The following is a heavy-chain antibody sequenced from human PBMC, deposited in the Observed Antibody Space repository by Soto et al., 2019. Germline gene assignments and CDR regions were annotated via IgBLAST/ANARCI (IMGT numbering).Heavy chain of an antibody. V-gene: IGHV4-31*03. J-gene: IGHJ4*02. Sequence: QVQLQQSGPGLVKPSQTLSLTCTVSGGSISSGGYYWSWISQLPGTGLEWIGHIYYSGSTYYNPSLKSRIDISVDMSKNQFSLRLSSVTAADTAVYYCASFPGGSFYFDYWGQGTLVTVSS. CDR2: IYYSGST. CDR1: GGSISSGGYY. D-gene: IGHD1-26*01. CDR3: ASFPGGSFYFDY.